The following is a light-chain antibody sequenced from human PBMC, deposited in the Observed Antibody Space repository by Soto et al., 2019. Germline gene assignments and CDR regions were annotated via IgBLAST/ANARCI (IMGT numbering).Light chain of an antibody. V-gene: IGLV1-44*01. CDR1: SSNIGSNT. CDR3: AAWDDSLKGHNYV. CDR2: SNN. Sequence: QSVLTQPPSASGTPGQRGTISCSGSSSNIGSNTVNWYQQLPGTAPKLLIYSNNQRPSGVPDRFSGSKSGTSASLAISGLQSEDEGDYYWAAWDDSLKGHNYVFGTGTKVTVL. J-gene: IGLJ1*01.